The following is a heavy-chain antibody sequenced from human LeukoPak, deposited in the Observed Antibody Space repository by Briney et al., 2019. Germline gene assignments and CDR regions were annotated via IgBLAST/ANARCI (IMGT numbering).Heavy chain of an antibody. V-gene: IGHV4-30-4*01. Sequence: SETLSLTCTVSGGSISSGDYYWSWIRQPPGKGLEWIGYIYYSGSTYYNPSLKSRVTISVDTSKNQFSLKLSSVTAADTAVYYCARHESSRPLQWLAQCLNWFDPWGQGTLVTVSS. D-gene: IGHD6-19*01. CDR1: GGSISSGDYY. CDR2: IYYSGST. CDR3: ARHESSRPLQWLAQCLNWFDP. J-gene: IGHJ5*02.